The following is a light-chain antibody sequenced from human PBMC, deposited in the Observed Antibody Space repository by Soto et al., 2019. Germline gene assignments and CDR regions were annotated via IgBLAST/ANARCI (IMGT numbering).Light chain of an antibody. CDR2: DAS. CDR3: QQYDNLTLI. J-gene: IGKJ5*01. CDR1: QSISSW. V-gene: IGKV1-5*01. Sequence: DIQMTQSPSTLSASVGDRVTITCRASQSISSWLAWHQQKQGKAPKLMIYDASSLESGVPSRFSGSGFGTEGTLTISSLQKDDGSTYYCQQYDNLTLIFGQGTRLEIK.